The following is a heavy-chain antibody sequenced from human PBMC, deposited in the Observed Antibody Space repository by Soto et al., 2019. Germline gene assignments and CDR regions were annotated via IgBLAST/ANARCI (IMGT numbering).Heavy chain of an antibody. D-gene: IGHD3-22*01. Sequence: PWRSRRLSCAASGFTFSSYSMNCVRQAPWKWLEWVSSISSSSSYIYYADSVKGRFTISRDNAKNSLYLQMNSLRAEDTAVYYCARERDYYDSSGYYQGLDYWGQGTLVTVSS. CDR3: ARERDYYDSSGYYQGLDY. CDR2: ISSSSSYI. CDR1: GFTFSSYS. J-gene: IGHJ4*02. V-gene: IGHV3-21*01.